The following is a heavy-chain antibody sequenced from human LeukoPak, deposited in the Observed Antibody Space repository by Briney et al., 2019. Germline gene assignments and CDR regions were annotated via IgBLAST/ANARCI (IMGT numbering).Heavy chain of an antibody. J-gene: IGHJ4*02. V-gene: IGHV3-11*01. CDR1: GFIFSNYA. CDR3: ARDSDYNDY. CDR2: ISSSGSTI. Sequence: GGSLRLSCAASGFIFSNYAMSWVRQAPGKGLEWVSYISSSGSTIYYADSVKGRFTISRDNAKNSLYLQMNSLRAEDTAVYYCARDSDYNDYWGQGTLVTVSS.